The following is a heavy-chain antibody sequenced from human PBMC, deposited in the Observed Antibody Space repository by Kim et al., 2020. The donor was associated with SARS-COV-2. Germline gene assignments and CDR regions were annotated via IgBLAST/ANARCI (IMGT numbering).Heavy chain of an antibody. CDR3: TTIYYDFWSGYYPLFDY. D-gene: IGHD3-3*01. J-gene: IGHJ4*02. Sequence: GGSLRLSCAASGFTFSNAWMSWVRQAPGKGLEWVGRIKSKTDGGTTDYAAPVKGRFTISRDDSKNTLYLQMNSLKTEDTAVYYCTTIYYDFWSGYYPLFDYWGQGTLVTVSS. CDR1: GFTFSNAW. V-gene: IGHV3-15*01. CDR2: IKSKTDGGTT.